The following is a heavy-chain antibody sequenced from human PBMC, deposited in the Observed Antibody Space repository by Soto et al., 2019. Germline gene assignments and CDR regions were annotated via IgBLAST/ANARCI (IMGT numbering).Heavy chain of an antibody. J-gene: IGHJ4*02. D-gene: IGHD3-10*01. Sequence: EVQLLESGGGLVQPGGSLRLSCAASGFTFSSYAMSWVRQAPGKGLEWVSAISGSGGSTYYADSVKGRFTISRDNSKNTLYLQMNSLRAEDTAVYYCAKDASSSGSGSYPGAGFDYWGQGTLVTVSS. CDR2: ISGSGGST. V-gene: IGHV3-23*01. CDR3: AKDASSSGSGSYPGAGFDY. CDR1: GFTFSSYA.